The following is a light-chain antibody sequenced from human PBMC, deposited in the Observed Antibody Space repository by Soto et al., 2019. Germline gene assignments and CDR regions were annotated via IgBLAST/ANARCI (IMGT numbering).Light chain of an antibody. CDR2: GAS. V-gene: IGKV3-15*01. CDR1: QSVSNN. CDR3: QQHDKWPPWT. Sequence: EIVMTQSPATLSVSPGERATLSCRASQSVSNNLAWYQQKPGQPPRLLIYGASTRATGIPGRFSGSGSGTEFSLTISSLQSEDFAVYYCQQHDKWPPWTFGQGTKVEIK. J-gene: IGKJ1*01.